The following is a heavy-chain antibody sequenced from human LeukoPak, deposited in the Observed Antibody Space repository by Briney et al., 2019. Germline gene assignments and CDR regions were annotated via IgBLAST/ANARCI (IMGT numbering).Heavy chain of an antibody. CDR2: ISSSSSTI. CDR1: GFTFSSYS. V-gene: IGHV3-48*04. J-gene: IGHJ4*02. CDR3: ARDRYSYGGIGDY. D-gene: IGHD5-18*01. Sequence: GGSLRLPCAASGFTFSSYSMNWVRQAPGKGLEWVSYISSSSSTIYYADSVKGRFTISRDNAKNSLYLQMNSLRAEDTAVYYCARDRYSYGGIGDYWGQGTLVTVSS.